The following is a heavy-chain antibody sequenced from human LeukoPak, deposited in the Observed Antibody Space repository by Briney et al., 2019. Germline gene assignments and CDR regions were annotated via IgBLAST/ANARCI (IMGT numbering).Heavy chain of an antibody. J-gene: IGHJ4*02. D-gene: IGHD6-13*01. CDR1: GFTFRSYG. Sequence: GGSLRLACAASGFTFRSYGMNWVRQAPGKGLEWVEVISDNGSTRYYADSVNGRFTTSRDNFKNTLNLQMSSLRAEDTAVYYCAKPSSWYQYYFDYWGQGTLVTVSS. V-gene: IGHV3-30*18. CDR3: AKPSSWYQYYFDY. CDR2: ISDNGSTR.